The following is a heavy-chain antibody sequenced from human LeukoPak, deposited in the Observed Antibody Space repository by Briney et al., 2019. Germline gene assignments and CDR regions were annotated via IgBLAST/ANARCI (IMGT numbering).Heavy chain of an antibody. D-gene: IGHD7-27*01. CDR1: GYTFTSYD. V-gene: IGHV1-8*01. Sequence: ASVKVSCKASGYTFTSYDINWVRQATGQGLEWMGWMNPNSGNTGYAQKFQGRVTMTRNTSISTAYMELSSLRSEDTAVYYCARGVQLGMSYYYYYMDVWGKGTRSPSP. CDR2: MNPNSGNT. J-gene: IGHJ6*03. CDR3: ARGVQLGMSYYYYYMDV.